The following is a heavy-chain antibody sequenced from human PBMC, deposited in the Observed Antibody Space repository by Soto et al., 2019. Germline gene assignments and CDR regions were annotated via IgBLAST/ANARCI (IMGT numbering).Heavy chain of an antibody. J-gene: IGHJ2*01. CDR1: GFTFGAFA. CDR2: LSGGGGST. CDR3: AKTLRATTVVTRYWYFDL. D-gene: IGHD4-17*01. V-gene: IGHV3-23*01. Sequence: QPGGSLRLSCAASGFTFGAFAMAWVRQRPGNGLEWVSSLSGGGGSTYYNNSVRGRFTISRDNSNSTLFLQMNNLRAEDTAVYFCAKTLRATTVVTRYWYFDLWGRGTLVTVS.